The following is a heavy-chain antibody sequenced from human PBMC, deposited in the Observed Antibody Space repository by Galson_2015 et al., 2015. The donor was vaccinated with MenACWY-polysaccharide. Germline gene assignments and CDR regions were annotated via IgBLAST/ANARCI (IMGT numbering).Heavy chain of an antibody. CDR1: GFTFRSHG. V-gene: IGHV3-33*01. Sequence: SLRLFCAASGFTFRSHGMHWVRQAPGKGLEWVAVVWYDGSHQECSDSVRGRFTVSKDNSKNTLYLQMNSLRAEDTAVYYCARDRDWTTLRYMDVWGTGTTVTVSS. CDR3: ARDRDWTTLRYMDV. CDR2: VWYDGSHQ. D-gene: IGHD1-1*01. J-gene: IGHJ6*03.